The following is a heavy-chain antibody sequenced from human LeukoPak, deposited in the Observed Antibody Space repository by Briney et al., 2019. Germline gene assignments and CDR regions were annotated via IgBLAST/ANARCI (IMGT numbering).Heavy chain of an antibody. V-gene: IGHV4-59*01. Sequence: SETLSLTCTVSGGSIRSYYWSWIRQPPGKGLEWIGYIHYSGSTNYNPSLKSRVTISVDTSKNQFSLKLSSVTAADTAVYYCARGGSGYSSSWYGENDYWGQGTLVTVSS. CDR3: ARGGSGYSSSWYGENDY. D-gene: IGHD6-13*01. CDR1: GGSIRSYY. J-gene: IGHJ4*02. CDR2: IHYSGST.